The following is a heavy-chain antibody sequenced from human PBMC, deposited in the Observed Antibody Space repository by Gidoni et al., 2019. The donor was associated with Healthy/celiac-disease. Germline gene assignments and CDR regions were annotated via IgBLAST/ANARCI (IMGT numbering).Heavy chain of an antibody. D-gene: IGHD1-26*01. CDR1: GGSISSGSYY. CDR3: ARLSGSYLHGTFDY. V-gene: IGHV4-61*02. Sequence: QVQLQESGPGLVKPSQTLSLTCTVPGGSISSGSYYWSWIRQPAGTGLEWIGRIYTSGSTNYNPSLKSRVTISVDTSKNQFSLKLSSVTAADTAVYYCARLSGSYLHGTFDYWGQGTLVTVSS. CDR2: IYTSGST. J-gene: IGHJ4*02.